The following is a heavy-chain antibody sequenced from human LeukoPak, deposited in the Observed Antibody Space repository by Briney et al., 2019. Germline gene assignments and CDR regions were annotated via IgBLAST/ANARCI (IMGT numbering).Heavy chain of an antibody. D-gene: IGHD5-12*01. Sequence: ASVKVSCKASGYTLTELSMHWVRQAPGKGLEWMGGFDPEDGETIYAQKFQGRVTMTEDTSTDTAYMELSSLRSEDTAVYYCATVGGLYSGYDYWGQGTLVTVSS. V-gene: IGHV1-24*01. CDR3: ATVGGLYSGYDY. CDR1: GYTLTELS. CDR2: FDPEDGET. J-gene: IGHJ4*02.